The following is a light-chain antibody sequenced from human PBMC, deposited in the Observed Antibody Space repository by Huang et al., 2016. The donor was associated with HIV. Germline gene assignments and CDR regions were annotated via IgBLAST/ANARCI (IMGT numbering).Light chain of an antibody. V-gene: IGKV3-11*01. Sequence: EIILTQSPATLSLSPGERATLSCRARQSVSSYLAWYQQKPGQAPRLLIYDASNRATGSPARFSGSGSGTDFTLTISSLEPEDFAVYYCQQRSNRPPLTFGGGTKVEIK. CDR2: DAS. J-gene: IGKJ4*01. CDR1: QSVSSY. CDR3: QQRSNRPPLT.